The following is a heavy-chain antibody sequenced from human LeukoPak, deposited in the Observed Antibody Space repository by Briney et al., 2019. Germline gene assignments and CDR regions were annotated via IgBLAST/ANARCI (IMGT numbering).Heavy chain of an antibody. V-gene: IGHV4-59*01. CDR1: GGSISSYY. D-gene: IGHD6-6*01. Sequence: PSETLSLTCTVSGGSISSYYWSWIRQPPGKGLEWIGYIYYTGSTNYNPSLTSRVNISVDTSKNQFSLNPTSVTAADTAVYYCARWGSIAVARFDYWGQGTLVTVSS. CDR3: ARWGSIAVARFDY. CDR2: IYYTGST. J-gene: IGHJ4*02.